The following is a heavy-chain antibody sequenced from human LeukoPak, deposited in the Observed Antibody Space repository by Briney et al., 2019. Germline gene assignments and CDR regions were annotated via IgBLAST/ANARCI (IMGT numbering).Heavy chain of an antibody. Sequence: GGSLRLSCAASGFTFSSYSLNWVRQAPGKGLEWVSIIGDTGAVTHYADSVKGRFTISRDNSKNTLYLQMNSLRAEDTAVYYCAKHVALGVDTMDVWGQGTTVTVSS. CDR1: GFTFSSYS. J-gene: IGHJ6*02. CDR3: AKHVALGVDTMDV. D-gene: IGHD2-8*01. V-gene: IGHV3-23*01. CDR2: IGDTGAVT.